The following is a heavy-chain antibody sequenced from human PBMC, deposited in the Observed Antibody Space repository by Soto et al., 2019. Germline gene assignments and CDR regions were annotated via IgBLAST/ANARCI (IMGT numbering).Heavy chain of an antibody. CDR2: INPNSGGT. J-gene: IGHJ6*03. Sequence: GASVKVSCKASGYTFTGYYMHWVRQAPGQGLEWMGWINPNSGGTNYAQKFQGWVTMTRDTSISTAYMELSRLRSDDTAVYYCARGVVPAATGYYYKDVSCKGTTVIVSS. D-gene: IGHD2-2*01. CDR1: GYTFTGYY. CDR3: ARGVVPAATGYYYKDV. V-gene: IGHV1-2*04.